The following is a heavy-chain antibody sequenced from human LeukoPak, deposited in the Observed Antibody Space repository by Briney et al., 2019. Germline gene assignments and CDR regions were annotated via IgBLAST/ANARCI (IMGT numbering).Heavy chain of an antibody. D-gene: IGHD1-26*01. V-gene: IGHV3-74*01. CDR3: ARKGSGNYYVDY. J-gene: IGHJ4*02. Sequence: GGSLRLSCAASGFTFSSYCMHWVRQAPGKELVWVSLLNSDGTSTFYADSVRGRFTISRDNAKNTLYLQMNSLGAEDTAVYYCARKGSGNYYVDYWGQGTLVTVSS. CDR1: GFTFSSYC. CDR2: LNSDGTST.